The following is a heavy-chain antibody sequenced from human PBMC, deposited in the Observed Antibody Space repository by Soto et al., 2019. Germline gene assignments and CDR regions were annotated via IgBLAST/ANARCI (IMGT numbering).Heavy chain of an antibody. J-gene: IGHJ6*02. Sequence: GASVKVCCKACGGTFSSYAISWVRQAPGKGLEWMGGIIPIFGTANYAQKFQGRVTITADESTGTAYMELSSLRSEDTAVYYCARTWIQLRVGYYYGMDVWGQGTTVTVSS. V-gene: IGHV1-69*13. CDR2: IIPIFGTA. CDR3: ARTWIQLRVGYYYGMDV. D-gene: IGHD5-18*01. CDR1: GGTFSSYA.